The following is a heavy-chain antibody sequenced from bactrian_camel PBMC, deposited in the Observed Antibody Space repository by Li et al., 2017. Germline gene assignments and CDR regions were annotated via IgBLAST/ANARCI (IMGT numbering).Heavy chain of an antibody. Sequence: DVQLVESGGGSVEAGGSLRLSCTYSGDSQNTAYMAWFRQGSGNKREGVASINIQRGRTYYGDPVKGRFTIAQDSTKNKVFLQMNSLRPEDTAMYYCAAEDYCGGNWDLPENYLYWGQGTQVTV. CDR1: GDSQNTAY. CDR2: INIQRGRT. CDR3: AAEDYCGGNWDLPENYLY. V-gene: IGHV3S40*01. J-gene: IGHJ4*01. D-gene: IGHD8*01.